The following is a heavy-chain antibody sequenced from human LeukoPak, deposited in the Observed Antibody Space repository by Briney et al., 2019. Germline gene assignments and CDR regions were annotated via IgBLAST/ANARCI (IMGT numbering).Heavy chain of an antibody. V-gene: IGHV4-4*08. CDR2: VYDENGGT. Sequence: SETLSLTGSVSGGSISDAYWSWVRQSPGNQMEWIGYVYDENGGTNYNPSLKSRVSISLDTSKKQLSLTMKSVTAADTAVYYCATNALLVPSTFDSWGRGTLVTVSS. CDR1: GGSISDAY. CDR3: ATNALLVPSTFDS. J-gene: IGHJ4*02. D-gene: IGHD6-6*01.